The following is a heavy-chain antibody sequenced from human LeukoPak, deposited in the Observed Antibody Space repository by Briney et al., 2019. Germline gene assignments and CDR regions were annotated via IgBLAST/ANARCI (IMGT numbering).Heavy chain of an antibody. J-gene: IGHJ5*02. Sequence: SQTLSLTCAISGDTVSSNSPAWNWIRQSPSRGLEWLGRTYHRSKWYYDYAVSVKSRVTLTPDTSKNQLSLQLNSVTPEDTAVYYCARELGAFDTWGQGTLVTVSS. CDR1: GDTVSSNSPA. CDR3: ARELGAFDT. D-gene: IGHD4-17*01. CDR2: TYHRSKWYY. V-gene: IGHV6-1*01.